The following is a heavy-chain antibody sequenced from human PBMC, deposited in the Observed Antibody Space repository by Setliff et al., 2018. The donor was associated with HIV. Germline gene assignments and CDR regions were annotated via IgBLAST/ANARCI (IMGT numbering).Heavy chain of an antibody. V-gene: IGHV1-24*01. J-gene: IGHJ6*03. CDR2: FDPEDDET. CDR3: ARGAGDIVVVPAMVSYYYYYYMDV. D-gene: IGHD2-2*01. Sequence: SVKVSCKVSGNTLTELSIHWVRQAPGKGLEWMGGFDPEDDETIYAQKFQGRVTMTEDTSTDPAYMELSSLRSEDTAVYYCARGAGDIVVVPAMVSYYYYYYMDVWGKGTTVTVSS. CDR1: GNTLTELS.